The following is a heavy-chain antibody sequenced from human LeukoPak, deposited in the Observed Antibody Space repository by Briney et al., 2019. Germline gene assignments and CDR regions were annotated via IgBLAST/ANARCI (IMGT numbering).Heavy chain of an antibody. CDR1: GRTFSSYA. CDR2: IIPIFGTA. Sequence: ASVKASCKASGRTFSSYAISWVRQAPGQGLEWMGGIIPIFGTANYAQKFQGRVTITADKSTSTAYMELSSLRSEDTAVYYCASGYCSGGSCYSGFDYWGQGTLVTVSS. D-gene: IGHD2-15*01. V-gene: IGHV1-69*06. CDR3: ASGYCSGGSCYSGFDY. J-gene: IGHJ4*02.